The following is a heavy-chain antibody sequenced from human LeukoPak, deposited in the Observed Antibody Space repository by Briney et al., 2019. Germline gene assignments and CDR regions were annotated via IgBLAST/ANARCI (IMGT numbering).Heavy chain of an antibody. CDR2: ISAYNGNT. CDR3: ARDLAGFDAFDI. V-gene: IGHV1-18*04. J-gene: IGHJ3*02. Sequence: ASVKVSCKVSGYTFTDYYMHWVQQAPGKGLEWMGWISAYNGNTNYAQKLQGRVTMTTDTSTSTAYMELRSLRSDDTAVYYCARDLAGFDAFDIWGQGTMVTVSS. CDR1: GYTFTDYY.